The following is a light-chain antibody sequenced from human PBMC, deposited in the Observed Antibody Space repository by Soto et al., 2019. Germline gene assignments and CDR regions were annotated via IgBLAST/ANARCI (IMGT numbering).Light chain of an antibody. CDR2: AAS. Sequence: EIQMTQFPSSLFASVREKVTNTCRASQSISSYLNWYQQKPGKAPKLLIYAASSLQSGVPSRFSGSGSGTDFTLTISSLQPEDFATYYCQQSYSTLSFGPGTKVDIK. CDR1: QSISSY. J-gene: IGKJ3*01. CDR3: QQSYSTLS. V-gene: IGKV1-39*01.